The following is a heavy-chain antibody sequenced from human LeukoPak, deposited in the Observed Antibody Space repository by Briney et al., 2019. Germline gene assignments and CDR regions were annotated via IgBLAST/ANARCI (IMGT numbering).Heavy chain of an antibody. J-gene: IGHJ5*02. CDR1: GFTFSSYA. Sequence: PGGSLRLSCAASGFTFSSYAMSWVRQAPGKGLEWVSAISGSGGSTYYADSVKGRFTISRDNSKNTLYLQMNSLRAEDTAVYYCAKGSVGVQYCSSTSCYTEKQQPLDPWGQGTLVTVSS. CDR3: AKGSVGVQYCSSTSCYTEKQQPLDP. CDR2: ISGSGGST. D-gene: IGHD2-2*02. V-gene: IGHV3-23*01.